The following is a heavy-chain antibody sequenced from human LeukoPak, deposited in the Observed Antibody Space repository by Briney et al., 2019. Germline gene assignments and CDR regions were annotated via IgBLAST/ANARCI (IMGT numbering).Heavy chain of an antibody. Sequence: GGSLRLSCAASGFTFSSYAMSWVRQAPGKGLEWVSAISGSGGSTYYADSVKGRFTISRGNSKNTLYLQMNSLRAEDTAVYYCARAPRRKDYYYGMDVWGQGTTVTVSS. J-gene: IGHJ6*02. V-gene: IGHV3-23*01. CDR1: GFTFSSYA. CDR3: ARAPRRKDYYYGMDV. CDR2: ISGSGGST.